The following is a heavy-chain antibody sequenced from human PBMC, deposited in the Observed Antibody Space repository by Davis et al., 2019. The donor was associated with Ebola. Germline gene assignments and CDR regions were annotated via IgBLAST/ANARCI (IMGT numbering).Heavy chain of an antibody. CDR3: AKARGYSGYDWDVYYYGMDV. CDR2: ISYDGTNK. D-gene: IGHD5-12*01. Sequence: GESLKISCAVSGFTFSSYWMSWVRQAPGKGLEWVATISYDGTNKYYADSVKGRFTISRDNSKNTLYLQMNSLRAEDTAVYYCAKARGYSGYDWDVYYYGMDVWGKGTTVTVSS. V-gene: IGHV3-30*18. J-gene: IGHJ6*04. CDR1: GFTFSSYW.